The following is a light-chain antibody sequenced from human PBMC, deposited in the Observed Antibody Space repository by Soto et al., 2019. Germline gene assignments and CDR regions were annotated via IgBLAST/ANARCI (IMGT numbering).Light chain of an antibody. CDR1: QSISSY. CDR2: AAS. CDR3: QQSYSTPWG. J-gene: IGKJ1*01. V-gene: IGKV1-39*01. Sequence: DIQMTQSPSSLSASVGDRVTITCRASQSISSYLNWYQQKPGKAPKLLIYAASSLQSGVPSRFSGSGSGIDFTLTISSLQPEDFATYYCQQSYSTPWGFGQGTKVEIK.